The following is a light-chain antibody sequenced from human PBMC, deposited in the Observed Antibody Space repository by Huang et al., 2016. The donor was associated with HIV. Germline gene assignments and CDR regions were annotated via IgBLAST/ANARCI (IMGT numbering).Light chain of an antibody. CDR3: QQRSAWPLT. Sequence: EIVLTQSPATLSLSPGDRATLSCRASQSVHSYLAWYQPKPGQAPRLLIYDASNSATGIPARFSGSGSGTDFTLTISNLQSEDFAVYYCQQRSAWPLTFGGGTKVEI. J-gene: IGKJ4*01. CDR1: QSVHSY. CDR2: DAS. V-gene: IGKV3-11*01.